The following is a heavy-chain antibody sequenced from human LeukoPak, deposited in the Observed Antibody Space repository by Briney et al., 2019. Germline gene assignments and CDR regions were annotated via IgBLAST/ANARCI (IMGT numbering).Heavy chain of an antibody. Sequence: ASVKVSCKASGYTFTNYAISWVRQAPGQGLEWMGWISSYNGNRNYAQKVQGRVSMTTDTSTSTAYMELSSLRSEDTAVYYCATPHPSGIAAYYYYYMDVWGKGTTVTVSS. CDR3: ATPHPSGIAAYYYYYMDV. D-gene: IGHD6-13*01. CDR2: ISSYNGNR. V-gene: IGHV1-18*01. J-gene: IGHJ6*03. CDR1: GYTFTNYA.